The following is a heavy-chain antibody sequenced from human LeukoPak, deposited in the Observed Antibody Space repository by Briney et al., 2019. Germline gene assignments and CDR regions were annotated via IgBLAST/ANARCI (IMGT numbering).Heavy chain of an antibody. CDR1: GFTFSSYA. V-gene: IGHV3-23*01. CDR3: VRRATKWYFDL. D-gene: IGHD1-1*01. CDR2: ISGSGGST. Sequence: GGSLRLSCAASGFTFSSYAMSWVRQAPGKGLEWVSAISGSGGSTYYADSVKGRFTMSRDSSKNTLYLHMNNLRVEDTAVYSCVRRATKWYFDLWGRGTLVTASS. J-gene: IGHJ2*01.